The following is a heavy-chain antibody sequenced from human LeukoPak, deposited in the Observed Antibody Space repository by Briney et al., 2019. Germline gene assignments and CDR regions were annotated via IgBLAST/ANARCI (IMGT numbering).Heavy chain of an antibody. J-gene: IGHJ4*02. Sequence: SETLSLTCTVSGGSISSYYWSWIRQPPGKGLEWIGYIYYSGSTNYNPSLKSRVTISVDTSKNQFSLKLSSVTAADTAVYYCAREKIAAAGRSWYFDYWGQGTLVTVSS. CDR3: AREKIAAAGRSWYFDY. D-gene: IGHD6-13*01. CDR2: IYYSGST. V-gene: IGHV4-59*01. CDR1: GGSISSYY.